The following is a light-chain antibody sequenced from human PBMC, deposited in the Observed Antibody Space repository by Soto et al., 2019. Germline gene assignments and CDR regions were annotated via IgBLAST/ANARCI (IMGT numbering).Light chain of an antibody. J-gene: IGLJ3*02. CDR3: GTWDSSLSAWV. CDR1: SSNIGAGYD. CDR2: DNT. V-gene: IGLV1-40*01. Sequence: QSVLTQPPSVSGAPGQRVTISCTGSSSNIGAGYDVHWYQQLPGAAPKLIIYDNTNRPSGVPDRFSGSKSGTSATLGITGLQTGDEADYYCGTWDSSLSAWVFGGGTKLTVL.